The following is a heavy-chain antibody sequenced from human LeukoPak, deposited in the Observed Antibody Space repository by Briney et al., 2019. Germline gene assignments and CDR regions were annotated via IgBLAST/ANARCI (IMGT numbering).Heavy chain of an antibody. D-gene: IGHD2-15*01. V-gene: IGHV1-18*01. J-gene: IGHJ6*02. Sequence: ASVKVSCKASGYTFISYGISWVRQAPGQGLEWMGWISAYNGNTNYAQKLQGRVTMTTDTSTSTAYMELRSLRSDDTAVYYCARGSHCGGGNCYSVAPYYYFYGMDVWGQGTTVSVSS. CDR3: ARGSHCGGGNCYSVAPYYYFYGMDV. CDR2: ISAYNGNT. CDR1: GYTFISYG.